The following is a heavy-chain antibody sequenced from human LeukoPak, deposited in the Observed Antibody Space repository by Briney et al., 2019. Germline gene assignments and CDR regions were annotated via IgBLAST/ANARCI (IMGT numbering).Heavy chain of an antibody. CDR3: ARQQGDFWSGYLFGY. V-gene: IGHV4-39*01. CDR1: GGSISSSSYY. J-gene: IGHJ4*02. Sequence: SETLSLTCTVSGGSISSSSYYWGWIRQPPGKGLEWIGSIYYSGSTYYNPSLKSRVTISVDTSKNQLSLKLSSVTAADTAVYYCARQQGDFWSGYLFGYWGQGTLVTVSS. D-gene: IGHD3-3*01. CDR2: IYYSGST.